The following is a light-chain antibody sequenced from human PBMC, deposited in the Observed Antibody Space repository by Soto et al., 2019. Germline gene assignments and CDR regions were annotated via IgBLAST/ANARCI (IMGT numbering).Light chain of an antibody. CDR2: GAS. V-gene: IGKV3-20*01. Sequence: EIVLTQSPGTLSLSPGERATLSCRASQSLSNTYLAWSQQKPGQAPRLVIYGASSRAIGIPDRFRGSGSGTDFTLTISRLESEDFAVYYCHQYASTPLTFSQGTRVEIK. J-gene: IGKJ1*01. CDR1: QSLSNTY. CDR3: HQYASTPLT.